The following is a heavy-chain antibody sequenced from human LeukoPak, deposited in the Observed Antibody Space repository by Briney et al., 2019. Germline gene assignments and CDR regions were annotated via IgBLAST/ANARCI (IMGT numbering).Heavy chain of an antibody. V-gene: IGHV3-74*01. J-gene: IGHJ4*02. Sequence: GGSLRLSCAASGSASSIDWMHRVRQAPGTGLVWVSRIKTAGSDTSYADSVKGRFTISRDNAKNTLYLQMKSLRVDTTAVYYCGRALHYNIISLDYWGQGSLVTVSS. CDR3: GRALHYNIISLDY. CDR2: IKTAGSDT. D-gene: IGHD3-9*01. CDR1: GSASSIDW.